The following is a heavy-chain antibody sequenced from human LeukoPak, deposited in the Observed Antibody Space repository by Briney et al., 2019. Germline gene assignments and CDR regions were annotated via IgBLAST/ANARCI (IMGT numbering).Heavy chain of an antibody. CDR1: GFTFSSYA. CDR3: AKGREYSSSFDAFDI. CDR2: ISGSGGST. Sequence: GGSLRLSCAASGFTFSSYAMSWVRQAPGKGLEWVSTISGSGGSTYYADSVKGRFTISRDNSKNTLYLQMNSLRAEDTAVYYCAKGREYSSSFDAFDIWGQGTMVAVSS. J-gene: IGHJ3*02. D-gene: IGHD6-6*01. V-gene: IGHV3-23*01.